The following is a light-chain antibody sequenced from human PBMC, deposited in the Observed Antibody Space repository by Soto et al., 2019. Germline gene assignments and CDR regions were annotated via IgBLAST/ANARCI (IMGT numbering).Light chain of an antibody. CDR2: AAS. V-gene: IGKV1-39*01. CDR1: QSISSH. CDR3: QQSYNTPIT. Sequence: LHMTQSPSPLSAAVGDRVTITCRASQSISSHLNWYQQKPGKAPNLLIYAASSLQSGVPSRFSGSGSGTDFTLTISSLQPEDFATYYCQQSYNTPITFGQGTRLEIK. J-gene: IGKJ5*01.